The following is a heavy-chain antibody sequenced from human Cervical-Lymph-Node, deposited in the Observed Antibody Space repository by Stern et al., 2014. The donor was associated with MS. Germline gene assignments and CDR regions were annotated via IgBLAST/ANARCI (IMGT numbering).Heavy chain of an antibody. V-gene: IGHV5-51*01. Sequence: VQLVESGAELIRPGESLKISCKGSGFKFSIYWIAWVRQMPGKGLEWMGIIYPGDSETRYSASFQGQATMSADKSTSTAYLQWSTLNASDTAMYFCARQTTAWASDVWGQGTLVTVSS. D-gene: IGHD1-14*01. CDR3: ARQTTAWASDV. J-gene: IGHJ4*02. CDR2: IYPGDSET. CDR1: GFKFSIYW.